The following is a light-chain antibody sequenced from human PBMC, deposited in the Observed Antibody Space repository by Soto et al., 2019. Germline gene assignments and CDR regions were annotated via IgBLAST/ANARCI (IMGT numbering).Light chain of an antibody. V-gene: IGLV2-14*01. CDR3: SSYTSGNTSV. Sequence: QSALTQPASVSGSPGQSITISCTGTSSDVGVYNYVSWYQHHPGKAPKLMIFEVSYRPSGISNRFSGSKSGNTASLTISGLQAEDEADYYCSSYTSGNTSVFGGGTKLTVL. CDR1: SSDVGVYNY. J-gene: IGLJ3*02. CDR2: EVS.